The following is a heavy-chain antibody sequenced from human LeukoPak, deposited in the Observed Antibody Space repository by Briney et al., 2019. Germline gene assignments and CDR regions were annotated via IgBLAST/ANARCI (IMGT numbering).Heavy chain of an antibody. CDR2: IYYSGTT. Sequence: SETLSLTCSVSGGSISSYYWSWIRQPPGRGLEWIGYIYYSGTTSYNPSLKSRVTISVDTSKNQFSLKMRFVTVADTAVYYCARDEGSKLDYWGQGTLVTVSS. V-gene: IGHV4-59*01. CDR1: GGSISSYY. D-gene: IGHD2-2*01. J-gene: IGHJ4*02. CDR3: ARDEGSKLDY.